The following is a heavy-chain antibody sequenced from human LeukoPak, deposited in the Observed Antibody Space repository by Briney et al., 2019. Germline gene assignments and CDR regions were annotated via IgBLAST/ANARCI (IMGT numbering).Heavy chain of an antibody. CDR3: SADRRSGSGSGSYTGY. Sequence: PGGSLRLSCAASGFTFSNAWMNWVRQAPGKGLEWVGRIISNIGGGTTDYAAPVKGRFTISRDDSKNTVYLQMNSLRTEDTAVYFCSADRRSGSGSGSYTGYWGQGTLVTVSS. D-gene: IGHD1-26*01. CDR2: IISNIGGGTT. J-gene: IGHJ4*02. V-gene: IGHV3-15*01. CDR1: GFTFSNAW.